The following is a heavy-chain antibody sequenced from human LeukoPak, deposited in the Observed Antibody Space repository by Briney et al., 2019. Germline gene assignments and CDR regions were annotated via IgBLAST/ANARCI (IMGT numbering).Heavy chain of an antibody. CDR1: GFTFDDYG. Sequence: GGSLRLSCAASGFTFDDYGMSWVRHAPGKGLEGVSGINCNGGSTGYADSVKGRFTISRDNAKNSLYVQMNSLRAEDTALYYCARDSMIVVVTYYYYMDVWGKGTTVTVSS. CDR2: INCNGGST. D-gene: IGHD3-22*01. CDR3: ARDSMIVVVTYYYYMDV. J-gene: IGHJ6*03. V-gene: IGHV3-20*04.